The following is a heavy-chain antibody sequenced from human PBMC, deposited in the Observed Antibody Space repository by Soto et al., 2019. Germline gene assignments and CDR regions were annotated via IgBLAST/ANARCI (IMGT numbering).Heavy chain of an antibody. Sequence: VQLVESGGGLIQPGGSLRLSCAASGFTVSNNHMTWVRQAAGKGLELVSFVHGGGSTSYADSVKGRFTISRDNSKNPLYLQMDRLKAEDPAKYYWAGSLANAAELDLWGRGTLVTVSS. CDR3: AGSLANAAELDL. CDR2: VHGGGST. CDR1: GFTVSNNH. D-gene: IGHD1-26*01. V-gene: IGHV3-53*01. J-gene: IGHJ5*02.